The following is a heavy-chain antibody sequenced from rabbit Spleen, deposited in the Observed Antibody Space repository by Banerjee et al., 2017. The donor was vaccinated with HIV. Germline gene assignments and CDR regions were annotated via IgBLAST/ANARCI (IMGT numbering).Heavy chain of an antibody. CDR2: INTITGKT. D-gene: IGHD1-1*01. V-gene: IGHV1S45*01. CDR1: GVSFADKDV. J-gene: IGHJ4*02. Sequence: QEQLEEYGGGLVKPEGSLTLTCKASGVSFADKDVMSWVRQAPGKGLEWIGCINTITGKTVCATWAKGRFTNSRASSATVFLQMTSLTAADTATYFCARDLPDIMGWNFGFWGAGTLVTVS. CDR3: ARDLPDIMGWNFGF.